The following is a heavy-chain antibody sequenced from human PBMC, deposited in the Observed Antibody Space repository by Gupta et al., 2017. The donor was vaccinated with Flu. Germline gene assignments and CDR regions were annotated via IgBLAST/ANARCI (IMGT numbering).Heavy chain of an antibody. CDR2: IYHRGNL. CDR3: ARVIGFCAGGSCWADY. J-gene: IGHJ4*02. V-gene: IGHV4-4*02. D-gene: IGHD2-15*01. Sequence: QVQLQESGPGLVKPSGTLSLTCAVSGDSVSTSYWWTWVRQPPGKGLEWIGEIYHRGNLNYTPSLTSRVTISIDKSKNQFSLKLTSVTAADTAVYYCARVIGFCAGGSCWADYCGRGTRVTVSS. CDR1: GDSVSTSYW.